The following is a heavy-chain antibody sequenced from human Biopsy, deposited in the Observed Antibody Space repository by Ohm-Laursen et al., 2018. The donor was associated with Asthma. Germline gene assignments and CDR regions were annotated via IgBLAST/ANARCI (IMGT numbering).Heavy chain of an antibody. J-gene: IGHJ3*01. CDR3: ARTYYDFLTGQVKDVFDV. Sequence: GSSVKVSCKASGYNFISFAIHWVRQAPGQRLEWMGWVNTGNGDTKYSQKFQGRVTITRDTSASTAYMELRNLRSEDTATYYCARTYYDFLTGQVKDVFDVWGQGTMVTVSS. CDR2: VNTGNGDT. CDR1: GYNFISFA. V-gene: IGHV1-3*04. D-gene: IGHD3-9*01.